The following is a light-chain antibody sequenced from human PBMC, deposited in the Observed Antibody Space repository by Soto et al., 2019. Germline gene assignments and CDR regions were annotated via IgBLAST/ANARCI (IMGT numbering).Light chain of an antibody. Sequence: QSALTQPPSASGSPGQSVTISCTGTSSDVGGYNYVSWYQQHPGKAPKLMIYDVSNRPSGVSNRFSGSKSGNTASLTISGLQAEDEADYYCSSYTSSSIVFGTGTKVTVL. J-gene: IGLJ1*01. CDR3: SSYTSSSIV. V-gene: IGLV2-14*01. CDR1: SSDVGGYNY. CDR2: DVS.